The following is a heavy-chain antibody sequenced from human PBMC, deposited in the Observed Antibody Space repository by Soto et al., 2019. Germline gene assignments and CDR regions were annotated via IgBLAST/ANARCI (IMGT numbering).Heavy chain of an antibody. D-gene: IGHD3-10*01. Sequence: QAQLEQSGAEVKMPGSSVTVSCKAYGATFTKYAFNWVRQAPGQGLEWMGGIIPLFGSTNYAERFQGRLTVNTNESTSTVFMELSSLTSDDTAKYYCARDETVIRGVIKRGGGLDLWGQGTTVIVSS. CDR3: ARDETVIRGVIKRGGGLDL. CDR1: GATFTKYA. J-gene: IGHJ6*02. V-gene: IGHV1-69*19. CDR2: IIPLFGST.